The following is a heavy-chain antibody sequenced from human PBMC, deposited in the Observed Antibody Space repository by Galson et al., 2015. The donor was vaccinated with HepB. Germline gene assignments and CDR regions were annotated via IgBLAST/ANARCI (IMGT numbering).Heavy chain of an antibody. CDR2: INPRSGGT. CDR1: GYTFTGYY. J-gene: IGHJ6*03. D-gene: IGHD3-3*01. Sequence: SVKVSCKAAGYTFTGYYIHWVRQAPGQGLEWMGWINPRSGGTKSTQTFQGRVTLTRDTSISTMYMDLSSLKFDDTAVYFCVRGGSTLILRGSGDFMDVWGKGTTVTASS. CDR3: VRGGSTLILRGSGDFMDV. V-gene: IGHV1-2*02.